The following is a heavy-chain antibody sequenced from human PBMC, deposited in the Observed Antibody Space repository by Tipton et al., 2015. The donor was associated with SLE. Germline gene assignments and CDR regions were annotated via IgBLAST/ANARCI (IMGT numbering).Heavy chain of an antibody. J-gene: IGHJ6*02. V-gene: IGHV3-23*01. CDR1: GFTFSSYA. CDR2: ISGSGGST. Sequence: SLRLSCAASGFTFSSYAMSWVRQAPGKGLEWVSAISGSGGSTYYADSVKGRFTISRDNSKNTLYLQMNSLRAEDTAVYYCARDPAYYYGSGSLDVWGQGTTVTVSS. CDR3: ARDPAYYYGSGSLDV. D-gene: IGHD3-10*01.